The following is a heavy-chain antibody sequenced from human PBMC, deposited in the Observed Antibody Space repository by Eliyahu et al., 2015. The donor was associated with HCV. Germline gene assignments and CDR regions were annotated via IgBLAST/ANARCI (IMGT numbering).Heavy chain of an antibody. CDR3: ATESSGAFHI. J-gene: IGHJ3*02. CDR2: IKNKTNGGTT. CDR1: GXTFSNAW. Sequence: EVQLVESGGGLVQPGGSLXLSCAXSGXTFSNAWMNWVRQAPGKGLEWVGLIKNKTNGGTTAYAAPVQGRFTVSRDDSRNTLYLQMNSLKTEDTAVYYCATESSGAFHIWGQGTMVTVSS. V-gene: IGHV3-15*01.